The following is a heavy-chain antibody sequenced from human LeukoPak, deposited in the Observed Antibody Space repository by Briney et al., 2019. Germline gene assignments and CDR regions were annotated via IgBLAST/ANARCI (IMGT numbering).Heavy chain of an antibody. V-gene: IGHV1-8*03. D-gene: IGHD2-21*02. CDR2: INPDTGDK. Sequence: ASVKVSCKAPGYTFTNYHIHWVRQASGQGLEWMTWINPDTGDKGYARKFQDRVTITTDTSISTAYMELSSLSSEDTAVYFCARTTSMTASGYDYWGQGTLVTVSS. CDR3: ARTTSMTASGYDY. J-gene: IGHJ4*02. CDR1: GYTFTNYH.